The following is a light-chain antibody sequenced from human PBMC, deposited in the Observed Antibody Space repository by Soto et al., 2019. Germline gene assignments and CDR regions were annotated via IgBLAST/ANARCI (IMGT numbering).Light chain of an antibody. CDR2: EAS. CDR1: QSVSSDY. CDR3: QHFGNSPLWT. J-gene: IGKJ1*01. Sequence: ENVLTQSPGTLSLSPGERATLSCRASQSVSSDYLAWYQQKPGQPHSLLIYEASTRAIGIPDRFSGSGSGTEFTLTISRLEPEDFAVYFCQHFGNSPLWTFGQGTKVEVK. V-gene: IGKV3-20*01.